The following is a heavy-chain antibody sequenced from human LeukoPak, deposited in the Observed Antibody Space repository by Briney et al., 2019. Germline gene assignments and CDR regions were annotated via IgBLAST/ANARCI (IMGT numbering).Heavy chain of an antibody. J-gene: IGHJ4*02. Sequence: GGSLRLSCAASGSTFSNYIMNWVRQAPGKGLEWVSSISRDSAYIDYADSVKGRFTISRDNAKNSLSLQMNSLRAEDTAVYYCARDEGYSLDYWGQGTLVTVSS. CDR1: GSTFSNYI. CDR3: ARDEGYSLDY. CDR2: ISRDSAYI. V-gene: IGHV3-21*01.